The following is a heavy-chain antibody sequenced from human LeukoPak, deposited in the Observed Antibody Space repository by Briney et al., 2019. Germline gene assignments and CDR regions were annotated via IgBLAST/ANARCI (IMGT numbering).Heavy chain of an antibody. CDR1: GFTFSSYA. CDR2: ISGSGGST. V-gene: IGHV3-23*01. Sequence: GGSLRLSCAASGFTFSSYAMSWVRQAPGKGLEWVSAISGSGGSTYYADSVKGRFTISRDNSKNTLYLQMNSLRAEDTAVYYCAKESRRSHIVVVTAIADKYFQHWGQGTLVTVSS. J-gene: IGHJ1*01. CDR3: AKESRRSHIVVVTAIADKYFQH. D-gene: IGHD2-21*02.